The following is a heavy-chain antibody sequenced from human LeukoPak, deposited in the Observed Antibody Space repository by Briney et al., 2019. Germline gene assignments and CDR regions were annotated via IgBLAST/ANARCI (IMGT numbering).Heavy chain of an antibody. V-gene: IGHV1-2*02. CDR3: ARGLVVRLESCDY. J-gene: IGHJ4*02. Sequence: GASVKVSCKASGYTFTGYYMHWVRQAPGQGLEWMGWINPNSGGTNYAQKFQGRVTMTRDTSISTAHMELSRLRSDDTAVYYCARGLVVRLESCDYWGQGTLVTVSS. CDR2: INPNSGGT. D-gene: IGHD2-2*01. CDR1: GYTFTGYY.